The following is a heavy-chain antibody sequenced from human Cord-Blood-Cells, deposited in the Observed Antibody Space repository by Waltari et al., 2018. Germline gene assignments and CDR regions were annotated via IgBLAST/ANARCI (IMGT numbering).Heavy chain of an antibody. CDR3: ASIAAAGTRAFDI. Sequence: QVQLVQSGDEVKKPGASVTVACKASGYIFTGYYMHWVRPAPGQGLEWMGWINPNSGGTNYAQKFQGRVTMTRDTSISTAYMELSRLRSDDTAVYYCASIAAAGTRAFDIWGQGTMVTVSS. D-gene: IGHD6-13*01. J-gene: IGHJ3*02. CDR1: GYIFTGYY. CDR2: INPNSGGT. V-gene: IGHV1-2*02.